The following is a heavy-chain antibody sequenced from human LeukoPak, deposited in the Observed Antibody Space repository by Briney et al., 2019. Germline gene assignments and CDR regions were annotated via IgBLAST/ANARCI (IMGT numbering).Heavy chain of an antibody. J-gene: IGHJ5*02. V-gene: IGHV4-30-2*01. Sequence: SQTLSLTCAVSGGSLSSGGYSWRWLRQPPGTGLEWLGYIYHSGSTYYNPSLKSRVTISVDRSKNQFSLKLSSVTAADTAVYYCARGIVVVPAAKVGWFDPWGQGTLVTVSS. D-gene: IGHD2-2*01. CDR2: IYHSGST. CDR3: ARGIVVVPAAKVGWFDP. CDR1: GGSLSSGGYS.